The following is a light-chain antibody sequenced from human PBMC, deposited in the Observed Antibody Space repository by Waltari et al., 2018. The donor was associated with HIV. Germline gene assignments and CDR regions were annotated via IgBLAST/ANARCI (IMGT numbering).Light chain of an antibody. CDR2: GGY. CDR1: SSNIGSKY. J-gene: IGLJ2*01. V-gene: IGLV1-47*01. CDR3: AAWDDSLSGVV. Sequence: QSVLTQPPSASGTPGQRVTISCSGSSSNIGSKYVYWYQQCPGTAAKRLSYGGYQRPSGVPARFSGSKSGTSASLAISGLRSEDDADYYCAAWDDSLSGVVFGGGTKLTVL.